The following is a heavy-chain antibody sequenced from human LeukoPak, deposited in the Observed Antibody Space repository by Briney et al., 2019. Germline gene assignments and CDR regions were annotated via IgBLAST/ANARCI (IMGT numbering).Heavy chain of an antibody. CDR3: VREAGDIVTVPGVGDYFYYYMDV. J-gene: IGHJ6*03. D-gene: IGHD2-2*01. CDR1: GASVRYYY. Sequence: SETLSLSCGVSGASVRYYYWSWVPHPPGEALGCSWRLYPNVDATFPPPLTSRLTLSADTSANQFSLRLKSVTAADTAVYYCVREAGDIVTVPGVGDYFYYYMDVWGKGTTVTVSS. V-gene: IGHV4-4*07. CDR2: LYPNVDA.